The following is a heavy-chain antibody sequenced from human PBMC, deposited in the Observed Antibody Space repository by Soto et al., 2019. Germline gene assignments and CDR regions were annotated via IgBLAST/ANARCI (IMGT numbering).Heavy chain of an antibody. D-gene: IGHD2-8*01. CDR1: GYAFSGYR. CDR3: ARDLGPPNWFDS. CDR2: ISGYNGNT. J-gene: IGHJ5*01. Sequence: QVQLVQSGAEMKQPGASVKVSCKTSGYAFSGYRLSWVRQVPGQGLEWMGWISGYNGNTDYAQKFQGRVTMTTDTSTSTAYMELRSLRSDDTAVYYCARDLGPPNWFDSWGQGTLVTVSS. V-gene: IGHV1-18*01.